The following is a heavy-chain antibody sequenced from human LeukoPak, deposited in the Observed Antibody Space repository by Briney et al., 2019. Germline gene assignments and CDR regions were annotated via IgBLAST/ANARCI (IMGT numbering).Heavy chain of an antibody. CDR1: GGSISSYY. D-gene: IGHD3-22*01. J-gene: IGHJ3*02. V-gene: IGHV4-59*01. CDR3: ARDNDSSGNDAFDI. Sequence: SETLSLTCTVSGGSISSYYWSWIRQPPEKGLEWIGYIYYSGSTNYNPSLKSRVTISVDTSKNQFSLKLSSVTAADTAVYYCARDNDSSGNDAFDIWGQGTMVTVSS. CDR2: IYYSGST.